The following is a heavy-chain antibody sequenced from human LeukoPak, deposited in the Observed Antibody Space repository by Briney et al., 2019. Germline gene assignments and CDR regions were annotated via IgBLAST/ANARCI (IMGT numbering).Heavy chain of an antibody. Sequence: ASVKVSCKASGYTFTGYYMHWVRQAPGQGLEWMGWINPNSGGTNYAQKFQGRVTMTRDTSISTAYMELSRLRSDDTAVYYCARGAPYYYDSSGYLLSYYFGYWGQGTLITVSS. D-gene: IGHD3-22*01. CDR1: GYTFTGYY. J-gene: IGHJ4*02. CDR3: ARGAPYYYDSSGYLLSYYFGY. CDR2: INPNSGGT. V-gene: IGHV1-2*02.